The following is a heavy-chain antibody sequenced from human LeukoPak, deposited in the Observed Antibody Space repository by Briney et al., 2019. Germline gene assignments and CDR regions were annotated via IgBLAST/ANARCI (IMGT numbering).Heavy chain of an antibody. Sequence: PGRSLRLSCAASGFSFNDYGMHWVRQAPGKGLEWLAVVTYGDNIAYYRDSVKGRFTVSRDNSKNTLYLQMNSLTAEDTAVYYCVREQVTGLYRASDFWGQGTLVTVSS. J-gene: IGHJ4*02. D-gene: IGHD1-26*01. CDR1: GFSFNDYG. CDR3: VREQVTGLYRASDF. CDR2: VTYGDNIA. V-gene: IGHV3-33*05.